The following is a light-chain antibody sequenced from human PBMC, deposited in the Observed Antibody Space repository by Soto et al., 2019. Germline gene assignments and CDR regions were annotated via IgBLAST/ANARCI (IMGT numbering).Light chain of an antibody. CDR1: QGIGNA. J-gene: IGKJ1*01. V-gene: IGKV1-6*01. Sequence: SCSLSASVGDPVTISGRASQGIGNALGWYQQKPGKPPKVLIYGASNLQSGVPPRFSGSGSGTDFTLAISSLQPEDSATYYCLQDINYPWTFGQGTKVDIK. CDR2: GAS. CDR3: LQDINYPWT.